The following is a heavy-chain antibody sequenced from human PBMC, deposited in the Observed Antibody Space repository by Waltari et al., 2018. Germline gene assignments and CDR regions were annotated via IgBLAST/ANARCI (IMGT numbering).Heavy chain of an antibody. CDR3: AREWGVMVGTAGYYFDY. J-gene: IGHJ4*02. CDR2: IMIGSSNI. V-gene: IGHV3-21*01. Sequence: EVQLVGSGGGLVKPGGSLRLSCAASGFTFSSYTMNWVRQAPGKGREWFSAIMIGSSNIYYAESVKGRFTIARDNAKNSLYLQMNSLRAEDTAVYYCAREWGVMVGTAGYYFDYWGQGTLVTVSS. D-gene: IGHD2-15*01. CDR1: GFTFSSYT.